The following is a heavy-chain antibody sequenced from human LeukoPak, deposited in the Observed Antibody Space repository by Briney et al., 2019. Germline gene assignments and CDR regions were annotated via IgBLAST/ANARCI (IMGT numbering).Heavy chain of an antibody. J-gene: IGHJ6*03. V-gene: IGHV4-39*01. D-gene: IGHD6-13*01. CDR3: ARRGEAAAGFRRGYYYYMDV. Sequence: PSETLSLTCTVSGGSVSSGRYYWGWIRQPPGKGLEWIGSIYYSGSTYYNPSLKSRVTISVDTSKNQFSLKLSSVTAADTAVYYCARRGEAAAGFRRGYYYYMDVWGKGTTVTIS. CDR2: IYYSGST. CDR1: GGSVSSGRYY.